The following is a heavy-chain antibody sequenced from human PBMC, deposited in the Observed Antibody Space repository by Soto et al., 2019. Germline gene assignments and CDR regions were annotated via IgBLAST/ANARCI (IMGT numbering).Heavy chain of an antibody. CDR3: ARLPRRASVPGDY. CDR1: GGSITSSSYY. D-gene: IGHD6-19*01. J-gene: IGHJ4*02. Sequence: SETLSLTCTVSGGSITSSSYYWGWIRQPPGRGLEWIGSIYYSGSTYYNPSLKSRVTISVDTSKNQFSLKLSSVTAADTAVYYCARLPRRASVPGDYWGQGTLVTVSS. V-gene: IGHV4-39*01. CDR2: IYYSGST.